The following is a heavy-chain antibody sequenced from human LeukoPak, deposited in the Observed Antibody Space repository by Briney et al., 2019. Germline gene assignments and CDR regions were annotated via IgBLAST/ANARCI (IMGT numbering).Heavy chain of an antibody. CDR3: ARTAFGEFAPAHAFDI. V-gene: IGHV4-31*03. CDR2: IYYSGGT. Sequence: SQTLSLTCTVSGGSISSGGYYWSWIRQHPGKGLEWIGYIYYSGGTYYNPSLKSRVTISVDTSKNQFSLKLSSVTAADTAVYYCARTAFGEFAPAHAFDIWGQGTMVTVSS. D-gene: IGHD3-10*01. J-gene: IGHJ3*02. CDR1: GGSISSGGYY.